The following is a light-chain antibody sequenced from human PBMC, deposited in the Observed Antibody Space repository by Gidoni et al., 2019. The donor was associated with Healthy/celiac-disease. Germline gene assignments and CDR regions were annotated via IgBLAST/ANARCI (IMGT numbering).Light chain of an antibody. V-gene: IGLV2-14*01. CDR1: SSYVGVYTY. Sequence: QSALTQHASVSGSPGPSITISCTGTSSYVGVYTYVSWYQKHPGKAPKPLIYAVSNRPSGVSNRFSGAKSGNTASLTISGLQAEDEADYYCRSYTSSSTRFGGGTKLTVL. J-gene: IGLJ2*01. CDR2: AVS. CDR3: RSYTSSSTR.